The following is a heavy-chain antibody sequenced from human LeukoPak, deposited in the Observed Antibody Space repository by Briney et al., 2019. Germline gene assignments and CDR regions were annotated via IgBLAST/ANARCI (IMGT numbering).Heavy chain of an antibody. D-gene: IGHD4-17*01. CDR2: ITWNGGST. Sequence: GGSLRLSCAASGFTFDDYGMSWVRQAPGKWLEWVSGITWNGGSTGYADSVKGRFTISRDNAKNSLYLQMNSLRAEDTALYYWARDGGGDYDGGTFDYWGQGTLVTVSS. CDR3: ARDGGGDYDGGTFDY. CDR1: GFTFDDYG. J-gene: IGHJ4*02. V-gene: IGHV3-20*04.